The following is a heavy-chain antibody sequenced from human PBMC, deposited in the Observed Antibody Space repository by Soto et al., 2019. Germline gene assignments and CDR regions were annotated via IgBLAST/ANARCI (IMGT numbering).Heavy chain of an antibody. D-gene: IGHD3-3*01. CDR2: IYYSGST. CDR1: GGSISSGGYY. CDR3: AREIDFWSGYSYNWFDP. Sequence: SETLSLTCTVSGGSISSGGYYWSWIRQHPGKGLEWIGYIYYSGSTYYNPSLKSRVTISVDTSKNQFSLKLSSVTAADTAVYYCAREIDFWSGYSYNWFDPWGQGTLVTVSS. V-gene: IGHV4-31*03. J-gene: IGHJ5*02.